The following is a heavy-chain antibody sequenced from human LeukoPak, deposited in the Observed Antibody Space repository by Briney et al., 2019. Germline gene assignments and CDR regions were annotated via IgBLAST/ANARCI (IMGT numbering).Heavy chain of an antibody. CDR1: GDSVSSDSYY. CDR3: ARADYYDSSGYNDY. D-gene: IGHD3-22*01. CDR2: IYNSGRT. Sequence: PSETLSLTCSVSGDSVSSDSYYWSWIRQPPGKGLEWIGYIYNSGRTNYNPSLKSRVTISVDTSKNHFSLKVSSVTAADTAVYYCARADYYDSSGYNDYWGQGTLVTVSS. J-gene: IGHJ4*02. V-gene: IGHV4-61*03.